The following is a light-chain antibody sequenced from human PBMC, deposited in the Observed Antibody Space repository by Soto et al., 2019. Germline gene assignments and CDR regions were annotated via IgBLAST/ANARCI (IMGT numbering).Light chain of an antibody. CDR3: QQYGSSPFT. CDR2: GAS. V-gene: IGKV3-20*01. Sequence: ESVLTQSPGTLSMSPGERATLSCRASQSVSSSYSAWYQQKPGQAPRLLIYGASSRATGIPDRFSGSGSGTYFTLTISRLEAEDFAVYYCQQYGSSPFTFGPGTKVDIK. J-gene: IGKJ3*01. CDR1: QSVSSSY.